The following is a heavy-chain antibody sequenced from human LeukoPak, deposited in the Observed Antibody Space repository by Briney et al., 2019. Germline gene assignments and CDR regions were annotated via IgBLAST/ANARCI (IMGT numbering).Heavy chain of an antibody. D-gene: IGHD1-1*01. CDR2: INPNSGGT. J-gene: IGHJ5*02. CDR3: ARDGWNDRMRVGWFDP. V-gene: IGHV1-2*02. CDR1: GYTFTGYY. Sequence: ASVKVSCKASGYTFTGYYMHWVRQAPGQGLEWMGWINPNSGGTNYAQKFQGRVIMTRDTSISTVYMELSRLRSEDTAVYYCARDGWNDRMRVGWFDPWGQGTLVTVSS.